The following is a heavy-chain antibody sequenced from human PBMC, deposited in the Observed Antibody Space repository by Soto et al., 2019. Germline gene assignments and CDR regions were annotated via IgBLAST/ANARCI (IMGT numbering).Heavy chain of an antibody. D-gene: IGHD5-12*01. Sequence: PSETLSLTCTVSGGSISSYYWSWIRQPPGKGLEWIGYIYYSGSTNYNPSPKSRVTISVDTSKNQFSLKLSSVTAADTAVYYCARHGIAATIPNWFDPWGQGTLVTVSS. J-gene: IGHJ5*02. CDR3: ARHGIAATIPNWFDP. V-gene: IGHV4-59*08. CDR2: IYYSGST. CDR1: GGSISSYY.